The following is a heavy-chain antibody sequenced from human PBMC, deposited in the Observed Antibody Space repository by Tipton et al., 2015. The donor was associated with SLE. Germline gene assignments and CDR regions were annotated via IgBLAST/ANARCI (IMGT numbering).Heavy chain of an antibody. D-gene: IGHD2-2*01. J-gene: IGHJ4*02. CDR1: GFTFSSFN. CDR2: ISSTSETI. Sequence: SLRLSCAVSGFTFSSFNMNWVRQAPGMGLEWVSYISSTSETIYYADSLKGRFTASRDNAKKSLYLQMNSVRAEDTAVYYCARGSTGSARDYWGQGALVTVSS. CDR3: ARGSTGSARDY. V-gene: IGHV3-48*04.